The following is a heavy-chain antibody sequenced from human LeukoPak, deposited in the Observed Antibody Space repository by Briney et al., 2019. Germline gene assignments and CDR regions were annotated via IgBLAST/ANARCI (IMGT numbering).Heavy chain of an antibody. CDR3: ARGSSSWVYFDY. CDR2: IYHSGST. V-gene: IGHV4-30-2*01. D-gene: IGHD6-13*01. Sequence: SETLSLTCAVSGGSISSGGYSWSWIRQPPGKGLEWIGYIYHSGSTYYNPSLKSRVTISVDRSKNQFSLKLSSVTAADTAVYYRARGSSSWVYFDYWGQGTLVTVSS. CDR1: GGSISSGGYS. J-gene: IGHJ4*02.